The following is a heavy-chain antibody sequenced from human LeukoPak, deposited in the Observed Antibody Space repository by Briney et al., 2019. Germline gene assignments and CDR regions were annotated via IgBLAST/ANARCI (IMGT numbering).Heavy chain of an antibody. CDR3: TGVSAARSIAVADY. CDR2: ISSTSYSK. CDR1: GVTFRTYS. V-gene: IGHV3-21*06. J-gene: IGHJ4*02. D-gene: IGHD6-19*01. Sequence: GGSLRLSCSGSGVTFRTYSMNWFRQAPGKGLEWVSSISSTSYSKYYADSVKGRFTISRDNAENSVYLQMNSLRADDTAIYYCTGVSAARSIAVADYWGQGTLVTVSS.